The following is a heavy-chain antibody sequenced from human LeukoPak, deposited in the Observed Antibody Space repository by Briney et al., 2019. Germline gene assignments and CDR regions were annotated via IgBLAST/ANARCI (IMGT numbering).Heavy chain of an antibody. CDR2: IYYSGST. V-gene: IGHV4-30-4*01. Sequence: SETLSLTCTVSGGSISSGDYYWSWIRQPPGKGLEWIGYIYYSGSTYYNPSLKSRVTISVDTSKNQFSLRLSSVTAADTAVYYCARAGPIVVVVAALGGFDPWGQGTLVTVSS. J-gene: IGHJ5*02. CDR1: GGSISSGDYY. CDR3: ARAGPIVVVVAALGGFDP. D-gene: IGHD2-15*01.